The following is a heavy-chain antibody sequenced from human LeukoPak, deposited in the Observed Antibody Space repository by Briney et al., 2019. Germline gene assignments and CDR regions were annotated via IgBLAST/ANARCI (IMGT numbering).Heavy chain of an antibody. D-gene: IGHD2-2*01. J-gene: IGHJ5*02. Sequence: GGSLRLPCAASGFTFSSYGMHWVRQAPGKGLEWVAVISYDGSNEYYADSVKGRFTISRDNSQNTLYLQMNSLRAEDTAVYYCARGYCSSTYCYDPWGQGTLVTVSS. CDR3: ARGYCSSTYCYDP. CDR2: ISYDGSNE. V-gene: IGHV3-30*03. CDR1: GFTFSSYG.